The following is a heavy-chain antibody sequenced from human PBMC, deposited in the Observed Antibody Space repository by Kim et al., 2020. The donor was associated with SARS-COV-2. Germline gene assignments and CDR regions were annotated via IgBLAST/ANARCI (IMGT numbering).Heavy chain of an antibody. J-gene: IGHJ6*02. CDR3: ARSRSYSGYYPPYYYYYGMDV. D-gene: IGHD3-22*01. CDR2: ISSNGGST. Sequence: GGSLRLSCAASGFTFSSYAMHWVRQAPGKGLEYVSAISSNGGSTYYANSVKGRFTISRDNSKNTLYLQMGSLRAEDMAVYYCARSRSYSGYYPPYYYYYGMDVWGQGTTVTVSS. V-gene: IGHV3-64*01. CDR1: GFTFSSYA.